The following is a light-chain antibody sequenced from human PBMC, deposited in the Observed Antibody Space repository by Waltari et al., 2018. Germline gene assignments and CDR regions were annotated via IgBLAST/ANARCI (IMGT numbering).Light chain of an antibody. Sequence: VVTQSPATLSVSPGQTVPLSCRASQRVNTSLAWYQPKPGQAPRLLIFAASTRAPGIPSRFGGSGSGTEFTLTITSLQFEDVGVYFCQQYHKWPPGGFGGGTKVEIE. J-gene: IGKJ4*01. CDR2: AAS. CDR1: QRVNTS. V-gene: IGKV3-15*01. CDR3: QQYHKWPPGG.